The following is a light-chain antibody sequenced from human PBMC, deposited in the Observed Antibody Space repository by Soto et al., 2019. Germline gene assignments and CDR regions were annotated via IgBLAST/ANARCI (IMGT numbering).Light chain of an antibody. J-gene: IGKJ1*01. CDR3: QEYNSYQGT. CDR2: KAS. Sequence: DIQMTQSPSTLSASVGDRVTITCRASQSISSKLAWYQQKVGKAPKLLIYKASSLESGVPSRFSGSGSGTEFTLTISSLQPDDFATYYCQEYNSYQGTFGQGTK. CDR1: QSISSK. V-gene: IGKV1-5*03.